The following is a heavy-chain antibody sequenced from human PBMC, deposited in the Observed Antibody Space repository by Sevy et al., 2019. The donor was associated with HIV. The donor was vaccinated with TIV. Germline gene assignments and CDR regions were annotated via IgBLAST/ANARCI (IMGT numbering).Heavy chain of an antibody. Sequence: GGSLRLSCAASGFIFSDYYMSWIRQAPGKGLEWLSYISTRSTYTNYADSVKGRFTISRDNAKNSLYLQMNSLRVEDTAVDYCARVRYDSALYYFDYWGQGTLVTVSS. D-gene: IGHD6-19*01. CDR3: ARVRYDSALYYFDY. CDR1: GFIFSDYY. J-gene: IGHJ4*02. V-gene: IGHV3-11*06. CDR2: ISTRSTYT.